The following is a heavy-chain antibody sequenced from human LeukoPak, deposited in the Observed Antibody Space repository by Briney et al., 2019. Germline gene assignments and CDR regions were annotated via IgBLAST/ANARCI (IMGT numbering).Heavy chain of an antibody. Sequence: PGGSLRLSCVASGFPFHNYWMTWVRQAPGKGLEWVANIKQDAVEEFYVDSVKGRFTISRDNAKNTLYLQMNSLRADGTAIYYCASGSAYYGSGSRLDYWGQGTLVTVSS. CDR1: GFPFHNYW. CDR2: IKQDAVEE. D-gene: IGHD3-10*01. V-gene: IGHV3-7*01. CDR3: ASGSAYYGSGSRLDY. J-gene: IGHJ4*02.